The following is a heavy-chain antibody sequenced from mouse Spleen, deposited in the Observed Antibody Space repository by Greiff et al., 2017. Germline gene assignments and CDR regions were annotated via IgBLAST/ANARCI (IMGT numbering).Heavy chain of an antibody. CDR3: ARHAHYYGSSYGYAMDY. CDR2: ISNGGGST. J-gene: IGHJ4*01. Sequence: EVLLVESGGGLVQPGGSLKLSCATSGFTFSDYYMYWVRQTPEKRLEWVAYISNGGGSTYYPDTVKGRFTISRDNAKNTLYLQMSRLKSEDTAMYYCARHAHYYGSSYGYAMDYWGQGTSVTVSS. CDR1: GFTFSDYY. D-gene: IGHD1-1*01. V-gene: IGHV5-12*02.